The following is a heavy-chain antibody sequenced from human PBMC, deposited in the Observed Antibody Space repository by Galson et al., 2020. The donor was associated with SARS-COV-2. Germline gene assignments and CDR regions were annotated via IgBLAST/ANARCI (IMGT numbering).Heavy chain of an antibody. Sequence: SVKVSCKASGFTFTSSAVQWVRQARGQRLEWIGWIVVGSGNTNYAQKFQERVTITRDMSTSTAYMELSSLRSEDTAVYYCAAAPWGGVALDAFDIWGQGTMVTVSS. CDR1: GFTFTSSA. D-gene: IGHD3-16*01. CDR3: AAAPWGGVALDAFDI. V-gene: IGHV1-58*01. J-gene: IGHJ3*02. CDR2: IVVGSGNT.